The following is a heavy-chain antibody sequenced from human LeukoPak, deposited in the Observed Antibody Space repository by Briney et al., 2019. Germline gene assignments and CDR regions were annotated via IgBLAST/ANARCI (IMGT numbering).Heavy chain of an antibody. V-gene: IGHV3-23*01. D-gene: IGHD2-8*02. J-gene: IGHJ4*02. Sequence: GGSLRLSCAASGFTFSSYAMSWVRQAPGKGLEWVSAISGSGGSTYYAGSVKGRFTISRDNSKNTLYLQMNSLTAEDMAVYFCALDCCTGSRFDHWGQGTLVTVSS. CDR3: ALDCCTGSRFDH. CDR1: GFTFSSYA. CDR2: ISGSGGST.